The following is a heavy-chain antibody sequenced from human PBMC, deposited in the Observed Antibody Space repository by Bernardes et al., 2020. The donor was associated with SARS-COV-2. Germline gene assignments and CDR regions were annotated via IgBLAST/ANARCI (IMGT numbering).Heavy chain of an antibody. CDR1: GFTFSIYA. J-gene: IGHJ3*01. D-gene: IGHD2-8*01. CDR3: AKGGPGVTGDAFDV. CDR2: ISSSGASR. Sequence: VWSLRRSCEASGFTFSIYAMSWVRQAPGKGPEWVSAISSSGASRYYADSVKGRSTISRDNSKNTLFLQMNGLRAEDTAVYYCAKGGPGVTGDAFDVWGHGTMVTVSS. V-gene: IGHV3-23*01.